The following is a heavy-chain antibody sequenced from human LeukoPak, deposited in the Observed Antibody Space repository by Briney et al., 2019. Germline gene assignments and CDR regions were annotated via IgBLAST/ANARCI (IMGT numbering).Heavy chain of an antibody. D-gene: IGHD3-10*01. J-gene: IGHJ6*03. CDR2: IIPIFGTA. CDR3: ARSPHPMVRGAYYYMDV. V-gene: IGHV1-69*05. Sequence: GASVKVSCKASGGTFSSYAISWVRQAPGQGLEWMGGIIPIFGTANYAQKFQGRVTITTDESTSTAYMELSSLRSEDTAVYYCARSPHPMVRGAYYYMDVWGKGTTVTVSS. CDR1: GGTFSSYA.